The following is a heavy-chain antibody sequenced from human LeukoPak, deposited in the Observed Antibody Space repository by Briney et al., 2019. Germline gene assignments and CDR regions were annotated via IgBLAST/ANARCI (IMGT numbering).Heavy chain of an antibody. Sequence: SETLSLTCTVSGGSLSSYYWSWIRQPPGKGLEWIGYIYYSGSTNYNPSLKSRVTISVDTSKNQFSLKLSSVTAADTAVYYCARNQNNDAFAIWGQGTMVTVSS. CDR1: GGSLSSYY. CDR2: IYYSGST. J-gene: IGHJ3*02. V-gene: IGHV4-59*01. CDR3: ARNQNNDAFAI. D-gene: IGHD2/OR15-2a*01.